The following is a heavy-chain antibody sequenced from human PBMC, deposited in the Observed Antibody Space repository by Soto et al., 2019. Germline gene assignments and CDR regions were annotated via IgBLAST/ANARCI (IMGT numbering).Heavy chain of an antibody. CDR2: IYYSGST. D-gene: IGHD3-3*01. Sequence: PLEILSLTCTVSGGSIRSGDYYWSWIRQPTGKGLEWIGYIYYSGSTYYNPSLKSRVTISVDTSKNQFSLKLSSVTAADTAVYYCARGGPAFGVVTSVVYWGQGTLVTVSS. CDR1: GGSIRSGDYY. V-gene: IGHV4-30-4*01. CDR3: ARGGPAFGVVTSVVY. J-gene: IGHJ4*02.